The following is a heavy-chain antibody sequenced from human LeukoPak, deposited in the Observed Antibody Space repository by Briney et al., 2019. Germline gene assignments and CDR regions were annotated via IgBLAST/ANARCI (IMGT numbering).Heavy chain of an antibody. V-gene: IGHV1-2*02. CDR3: ATSLSALETKP. CDR2: INPNSGGT. Sequence: VASVKVSCKASGYTFTAYHMHWVRQAPGQGLEWMGWINPNSGGTNYAQKFQGRVTMTRDTSISTAYMELSRLRSDDTAMYYCATSLSALETKPWGQGTQVTVSS. J-gene: IGHJ5*02. D-gene: IGHD3-3*01. CDR1: GYTFTAYH.